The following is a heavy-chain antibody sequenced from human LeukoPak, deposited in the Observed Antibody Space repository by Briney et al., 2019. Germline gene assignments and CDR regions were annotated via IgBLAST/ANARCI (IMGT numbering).Heavy chain of an antibody. CDR2: VYYSGTT. CDR1: GRSISSYY. J-gene: IGHJ3*02. D-gene: IGHD1/OR15-1a*01. V-gene: IGHV4-59*01. Sequence: SETLALTCTVSGRSISSYYWSWVRQPPGKGLEWIGYVYYSGTTNYNPSLQSRATMSVDTSKNQFSLYLRSVIAADTAVYYCAREGGEQIGDAFDIWGQGTMVTVSS. CDR3: AREGGEQIGDAFDI.